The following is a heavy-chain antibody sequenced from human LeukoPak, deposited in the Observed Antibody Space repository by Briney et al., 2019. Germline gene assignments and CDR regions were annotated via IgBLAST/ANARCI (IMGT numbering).Heavy chain of an antibody. D-gene: IGHD3-10*01. Sequence: PGGSLRLSCAASGFAFSSYSMNWVRQAPGKGLEWVSSISSSSSYIYYADSVKGRFTISRDNAKNSLYLQMNSLRAEDTAVYYCAREIPVVRGMGYFDYWGQGTLVTVSS. CDR2: ISSSSSYI. J-gene: IGHJ4*02. CDR1: GFAFSSYS. CDR3: AREIPVVRGMGYFDY. V-gene: IGHV3-21*01.